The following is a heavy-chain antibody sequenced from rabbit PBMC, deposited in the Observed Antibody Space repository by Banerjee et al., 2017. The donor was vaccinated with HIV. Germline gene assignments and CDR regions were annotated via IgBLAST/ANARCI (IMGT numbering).Heavy chain of an antibody. D-gene: IGHD6-1*01. CDR2: IYAGSSGTT. CDR3: ARDIAGGDGYAYGYDFGL. CDR1: GFTISSSYW. V-gene: IGHV1S45*01. J-gene: IGHJ4*01. Sequence: QQQLEESGGGLVKPGGTLTLTCKASGFTISSSYWICWVRQAPGKGLEWIACIYAGSSGTTYYASWAKGRFTITKTSSTTVTLQMTSLTAADTATYFCARDIAGGDGYAYGYDFGLWGPGTLVTVS.